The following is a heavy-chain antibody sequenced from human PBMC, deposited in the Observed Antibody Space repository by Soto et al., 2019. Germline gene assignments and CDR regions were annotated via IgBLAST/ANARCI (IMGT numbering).Heavy chain of an antibody. CDR3: AMTXLYDTGTNDYHRDALDI. V-gene: IGHV3-23*01. CDR2: VSGSGGRV. Sequence: GGSLRLSCVASGFSFGTYVMNWVRQAPGKGLEGVSGVSGSGGRVYSADSVKGRFTISRDNSRNTLYLQMNSLRAEDTAIYYCAMTXLYDTGTNDYHRDALDIWGQGTQVTVSS. D-gene: IGHD3-22*01. CDR1: GFSFGTYV. J-gene: IGHJ3*02.